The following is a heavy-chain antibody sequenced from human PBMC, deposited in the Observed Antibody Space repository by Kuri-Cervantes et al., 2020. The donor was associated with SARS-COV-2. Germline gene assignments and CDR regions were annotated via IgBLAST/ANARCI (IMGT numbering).Heavy chain of an antibody. CDR2: ISSSSSYT. Sequence: GGSLRLSCAASGFTFSNYYMSWIRQAPGKGLEWVSYISSSSSYTNYADSVKGRFTISRDNAKNSLYLQMNSLRAEDTAVYYCARDDIVVVPAAMRPYYYYGMDVWGQGTMVTVSS. V-gene: IGHV3-11*06. D-gene: IGHD2-2*01. CDR3: ARDDIVVVPAAMRPYYYYGMDV. CDR1: GFTFSNYY. J-gene: IGHJ6*02.